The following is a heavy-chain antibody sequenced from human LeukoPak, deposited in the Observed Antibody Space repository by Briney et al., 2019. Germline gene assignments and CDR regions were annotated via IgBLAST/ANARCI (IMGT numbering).Heavy chain of an antibody. D-gene: IGHD3-22*01. V-gene: IGHV4-59*08. Sequence: PSETLSLTCTVSGVSITSNYWSWIRQPPGMGLDWIGCIYSSGSANYNPSLKSRVTISVDTSKNQFSLKLSSVTAADTAVYYCARRVASGYSDYWGQGALVTVSS. CDR2: IYSSGSA. J-gene: IGHJ4*02. CDR1: GVSITSNY. CDR3: ARRVASGYSDY.